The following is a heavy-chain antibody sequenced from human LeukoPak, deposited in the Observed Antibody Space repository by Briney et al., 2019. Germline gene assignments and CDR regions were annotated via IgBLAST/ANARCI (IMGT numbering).Heavy chain of an antibody. CDR2: INHDGSGK. CDR3: ASDPFNIAAHDAFNF. D-gene: IGHD2-21*01. J-gene: IGHJ3*01. CDR1: GFTFNTYW. Sequence: GGSPRLSCVASGFTFNTYWMSWVRQAPGKGLEWVANINHDGSGKYYVDSVKGRLTISRDNAKNSLYLQMNSLRVEDTAVYYCASDPFNIAAHDAFNFWGQGTAVTVSS. V-gene: IGHV3-7*01.